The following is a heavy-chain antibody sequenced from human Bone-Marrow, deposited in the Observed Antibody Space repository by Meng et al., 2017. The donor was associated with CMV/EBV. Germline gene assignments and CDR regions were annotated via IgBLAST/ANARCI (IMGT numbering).Heavy chain of an antibody. CDR1: GGSISSADYY. V-gene: IGHV4-30-4*08. CDR3: ARWADLGVVTSFDY. Sequence: SEPLSLTCTVSGGSISSADYYWSWIRQPPGKGLEWIGYIYYSGSTYYNPSLKSRVTISVDTSKNQFSLKLSSLTAADTAVYYCARWADLGVVTSFDYWGQGTLVTVSS. J-gene: IGHJ4*02. CDR2: IYYSGST. D-gene: IGHD3-3*01.